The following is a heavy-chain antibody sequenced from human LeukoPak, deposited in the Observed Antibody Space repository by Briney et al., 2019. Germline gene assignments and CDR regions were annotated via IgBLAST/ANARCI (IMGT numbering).Heavy chain of an antibody. CDR1: GYTFTGYY. J-gene: IGHJ4*02. CDR2: INPNSGGT. D-gene: IGHD6-19*01. V-gene: IGHV1-2*06. Sequence: GASVKVSCKASGYTFTGYYMHWVRQAPGRGLEWMGRINPNSGGTNYAQKFQGRVTMTTDTSISTAYMELSRLRSDDTAVYYCAREDEYSSGWAYWGQGTLVTVSS. CDR3: AREDEYSSGWAY.